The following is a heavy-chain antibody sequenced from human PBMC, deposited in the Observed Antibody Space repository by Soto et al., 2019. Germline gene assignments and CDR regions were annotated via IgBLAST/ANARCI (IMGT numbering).Heavy chain of an antibody. V-gene: IGHV3-74*01. Sequence: EVQLVESGGGLVQPGGSLRVSCAASGFSFGDHYMHWVRQTPGKGLVLVSRISNNGSSTFYTDSVKGRFTISRDDAKKMVFLQMSSLRAEDTAVYFCAREVVAPDFYYLDFWGRGTLVTVSS. CDR1: GFSFGDHY. CDR2: ISNNGSST. D-gene: IGHD2-21*02. J-gene: IGHJ4*02. CDR3: AREVVAPDFYYLDF.